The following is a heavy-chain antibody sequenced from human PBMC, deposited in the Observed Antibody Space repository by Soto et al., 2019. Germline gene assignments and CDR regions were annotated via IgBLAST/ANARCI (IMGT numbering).Heavy chain of an antibody. D-gene: IGHD3-22*01. CDR1: GFTFSSYA. CDR2: ISYDGSNK. J-gene: IGHJ6*02. CDR3: ARDGSTYYYDSSGYYSRYYYGMDV. Sequence: PVGSLRLSCAASGFTFSSYAMHWVRQAPGKGLEWVAVISYDGSNKYYADSVKGRFTISRDNSKNTLYLQMNSLRAEDTAVYYCARDGSTYYYDSSGYYSRYYYGMDVWGQGTTVTVSS. V-gene: IGHV3-30-3*01.